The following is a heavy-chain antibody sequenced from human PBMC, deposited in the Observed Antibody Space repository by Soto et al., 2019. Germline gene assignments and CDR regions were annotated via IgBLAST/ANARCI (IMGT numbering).Heavy chain of an antibody. CDR3: VRDPSYGYRYFDL. Sequence: QVQLQGSGPGLVKPSETLSLTCTVTGGSISNYYWNWIRQPQGKGLEWIGYIYYSGNTNYSPSFEGRVTMSVDTSKNQFSLKLTSVTAADTAVYYCVRDPSYGYRYFDLWGRGTLVTVSS. J-gene: IGHJ2*01. CDR1: GGSISNYY. CDR2: IYYSGNT. V-gene: IGHV4-59*01. D-gene: IGHD5-18*01.